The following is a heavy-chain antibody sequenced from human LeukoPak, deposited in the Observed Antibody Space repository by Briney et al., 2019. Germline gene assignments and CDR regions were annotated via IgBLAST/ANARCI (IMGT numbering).Heavy chain of an antibody. CDR1: GYTFTGYY. CDR2: INPNSGGT. CDR3: AREGGGWYGHYFDY. V-gene: IGHV1-2*04. J-gene: IGHJ4*02. D-gene: IGHD6-19*01. Sequence: EASVKVSCKASGYTFTGYYMHWVRQAPGQGLEWMGWINPNSGGTNYAQKFQGWVTMTRDTSISTAYMELSRLRSDDTAVYYCAREGGGWYGHYFDYWGQGTLVTVSS.